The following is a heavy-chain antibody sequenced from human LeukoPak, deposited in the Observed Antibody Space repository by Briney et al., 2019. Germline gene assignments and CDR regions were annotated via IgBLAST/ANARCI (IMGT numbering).Heavy chain of an antibody. J-gene: IGHJ4*02. V-gene: IGHV4-34*01. D-gene: IGHD3-10*01. CDR2: INHSGSS. Sequence: PSETLSLTCAVYGGSLSDYYWSWIRQPPGKGLEWIGEINHSGSSNYNPSLKSRVTISVDTSKNQFSLKLSSVTAADTAVYYCASVGSGSYYKGYFDYWGQGTLVTASS. CDR1: GGSLSDYY. CDR3: ASVGSGSYYKGYFDY.